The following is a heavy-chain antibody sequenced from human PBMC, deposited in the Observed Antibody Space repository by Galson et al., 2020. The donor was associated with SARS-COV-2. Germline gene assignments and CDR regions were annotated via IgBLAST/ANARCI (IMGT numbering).Heavy chain of an antibody. Sequence: SETLSLTCAVSGGSISGTSYYWSWIRQPAGKGLEWIGRIHSSGSTNYNPSLKSRVTISIDPSKNQFSLRLSSVTAADAVIYYCASGPVAGSGEWGQGTLVTV. CDR1: GGSISGTSYY. D-gene: IGHD6-19*01. CDR2: IHSSGST. J-gene: IGHJ4*02. CDR3: ASGPVAGSGE. V-gene: IGHV4-61*02.